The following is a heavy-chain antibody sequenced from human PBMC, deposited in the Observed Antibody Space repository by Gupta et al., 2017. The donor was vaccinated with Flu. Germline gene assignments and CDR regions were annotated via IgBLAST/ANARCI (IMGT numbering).Heavy chain of an antibody. D-gene: IGHD6-19*01. CDR1: GGTFSSYA. CDR3: ARGIRELGIAVAGNPKGAFDI. J-gene: IGHJ3*02. Sequence: QVQLVQSGAEVKKPGSSVKVSCKASGGTFSSYAISWVRQAPGQGLEWMGGIIPIFGTANYAQKFQGRVTITADESTSTAYMELSSLRSEDTAVYYWARGIRELGIAVAGNPKGAFDIWGQGTMVTVSS. CDR2: IIPIFGTA. V-gene: IGHV1-69*01.